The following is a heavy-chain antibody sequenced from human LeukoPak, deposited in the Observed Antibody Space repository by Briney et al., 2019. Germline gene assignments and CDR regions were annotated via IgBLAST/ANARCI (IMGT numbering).Heavy chain of an antibody. D-gene: IGHD6-13*01. Sequence: GGSLRLSCAASGFTFDDYGMSWVRQAPGKGLEWVSGINWNGGSTGYADSVKGRFTISRDNAKNSLYLQMNSLRAEDTALYHCARVFGYSSSWYFDYWGQGTLVTVSS. CDR1: GFTFDDYG. CDR3: ARVFGYSSSWYFDY. CDR2: INWNGGST. V-gene: IGHV3-20*01. J-gene: IGHJ4*02.